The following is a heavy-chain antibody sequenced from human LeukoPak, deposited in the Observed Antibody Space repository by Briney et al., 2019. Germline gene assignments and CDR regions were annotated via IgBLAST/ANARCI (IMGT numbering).Heavy chain of an antibody. J-gene: IGHJ4*02. Sequence: PSETLXXTCTVSGGSISTYYWSWLRLPPGKGLEWIAYIYFTGRPQYTPSLKSRVTISEDTSKNQFSLRLSSVTPADTAVYYCARGGYDSDFDYWGQGTLVTVSS. D-gene: IGHD3-3*01. V-gene: IGHV4-59*01. CDR2: IYFTGRP. CDR1: GGSISTYY. CDR3: ARGGYDSDFDY.